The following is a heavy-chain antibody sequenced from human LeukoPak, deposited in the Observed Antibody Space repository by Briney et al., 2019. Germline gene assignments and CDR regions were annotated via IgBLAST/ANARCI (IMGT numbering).Heavy chain of an antibody. Sequence: PSETLSLTCAVSGGSISSSNWWSWVRQPPGKGLEWIGEIYHSGSTNYNPSLKSRVTISVDKSKNQFSLKLSSVTAADTAVYYCARDGYGSGSPMFDYWGQGTLVTVSS. V-gene: IGHV4-4*02. J-gene: IGHJ4*02. CDR2: IYHSGST. D-gene: IGHD3-10*01. CDR1: GGSISSSNW. CDR3: ARDGYGSGSPMFDY.